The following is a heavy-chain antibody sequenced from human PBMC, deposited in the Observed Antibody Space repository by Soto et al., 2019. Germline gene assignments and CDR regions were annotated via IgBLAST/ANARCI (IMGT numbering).Heavy chain of an antibody. J-gene: IGHJ4*01. V-gene: IGHV4-31*03. Sequence: SETLSLTCTVSGGSISSGGYYWSWIRQHPGKGLEWIGYIYYGGTTYYNPSLKSRATISGDTSKNQFSLKLSSVTAADTAVYYCARGGYCYENSGQNAYDYWGQGILVTVSS. CDR2: IYYGGTT. D-gene: IGHD3-22*01. CDR3: ARGGYCYENSGQNAYDY. CDR1: GGSISSGGYY.